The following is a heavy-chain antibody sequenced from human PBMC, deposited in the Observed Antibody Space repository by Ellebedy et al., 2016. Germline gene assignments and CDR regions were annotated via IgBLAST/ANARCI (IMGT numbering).Heavy chain of an antibody. V-gene: IGHV3-20*01. CDR2: INWNGGST. CDR3: ARLYYDFWSGYHPSYYYYMDV. CDR1: GFTFDDYG. D-gene: IGHD3-3*01. J-gene: IGHJ6*03. Sequence: GESLKISXAASGFTFDDYGMSWVRQAPGKGLEWVSGINWNGGSTGYADSVKGRFTISRDNAKNSLYLQMNSLRAEDTALYHCARLYYDFWSGYHPSYYYYMDVWGKGTTVTVSS.